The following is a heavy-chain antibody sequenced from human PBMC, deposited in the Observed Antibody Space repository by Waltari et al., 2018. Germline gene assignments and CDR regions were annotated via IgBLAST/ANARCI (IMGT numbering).Heavy chain of an antibody. CDR2: INPNRGGT. CDR1: GYTFTGYY. D-gene: IGHD1-26*01. Sequence: QVQLVQSGAEVKKPGASVKVSCKASGYTFTGYYMHWVRQAPGQGLEWMGWINPNRGGTNYAQKFQGRVTMTRDTSISTAYMELSRLRSDDTAVYYCARDLGIVGATGIDYWGQGTLVTVSS. J-gene: IGHJ4*02. CDR3: ARDLGIVGATGIDY. V-gene: IGHV1-2*02.